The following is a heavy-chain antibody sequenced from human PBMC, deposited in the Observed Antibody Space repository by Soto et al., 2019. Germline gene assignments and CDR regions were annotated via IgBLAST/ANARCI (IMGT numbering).Heavy chain of an antibody. Sequence: XSVKVSSKASGYPFTSYAMHWVRQAPGQRLEWMGWINAGNGNTKYSQKFQGRVTITRDTSASTAYMELSSLRSEDTAVYYCARDLSGGSPIAFDIWRQGTMVTVS. CDR2: INAGNGNT. CDR3: ARDLSGGSPIAFDI. CDR1: GYPFTSYA. J-gene: IGHJ3*02. V-gene: IGHV1-3*01. D-gene: IGHD2-15*01.